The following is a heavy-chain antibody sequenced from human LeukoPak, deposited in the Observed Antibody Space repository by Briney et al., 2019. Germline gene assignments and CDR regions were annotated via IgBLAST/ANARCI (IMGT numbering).Heavy chain of an antibody. CDR3: AKVRTQYCSSGNCFNYYFEY. D-gene: IGHD2-15*01. V-gene: IGHV3-30*18. CDR2: ISYDGSNK. Sequence: GRSLRLSCAASGFTFSSYGMHWVRQAPGKGLEWVAVISYDGSNKYYADSVKGRFTISRDNSKNTLHLQMNSLRSEDAAVYYCAKVRTQYCSSGNCFNYYFEYWGQGTLVTVSS. CDR1: GFTFSSYG. J-gene: IGHJ4*02.